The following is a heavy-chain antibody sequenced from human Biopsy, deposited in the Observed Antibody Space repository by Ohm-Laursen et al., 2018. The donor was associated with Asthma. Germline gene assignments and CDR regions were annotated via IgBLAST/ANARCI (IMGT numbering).Heavy chain of an antibody. Sequence: SSVKVSCKSLGGTFNTYVIGWARQAPGQGLEWLGGINSVFGTTTYPQKFQDRVTITADDSTSTVYVELSSLRSEGTAVYYCARKAGSCISRTCYSLDFWGQGTLVTVSS. J-gene: IGHJ4*02. D-gene: IGHD2-2*01. CDR2: INSVFGTT. CDR3: ARKAGSCISRTCYSLDF. V-gene: IGHV1-69*01. CDR1: GGTFNTYV.